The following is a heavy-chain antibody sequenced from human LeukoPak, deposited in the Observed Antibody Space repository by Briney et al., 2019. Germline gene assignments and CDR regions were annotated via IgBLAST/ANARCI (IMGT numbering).Heavy chain of an antibody. Sequence: GVSLRLSCAASGFTFSDYYMSWMRQPPGKGLEGVSCISSSGSTIYYADSVKGRFTISRDNAKNSLYLQMNSLRAEDAAVYYCAGWEYYYFWSGRGPSDYWGQGTLVTVSS. CDR3: AGWEYYYFWSGRGPSDY. J-gene: IGHJ4*02. CDR2: ISSSGSTI. V-gene: IGHV3-11*04. D-gene: IGHD3-3*01. CDR1: GFTFSDYY.